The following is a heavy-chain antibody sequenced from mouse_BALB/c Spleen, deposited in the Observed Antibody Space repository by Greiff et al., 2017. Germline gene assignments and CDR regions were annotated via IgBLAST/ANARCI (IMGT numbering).Heavy chain of an antibody. Sequence: QVQLQQSGAELVRPGTSVKISCKASGYTFTNYWLGWVKQRPGHGLEWIGDIYPGGGYTNYNEKFKGKATLTADTSSSTAYMQLSSLTSEDSAVYFCARSSTDYGSRYFDVWGAGTTVTVSS. J-gene: IGHJ1*01. V-gene: IGHV1-63*02. CDR1: GYTFTNYW. CDR3: ARSSTDYGSRYFDV. CDR2: IYPGGGYT. D-gene: IGHD1-1*01.